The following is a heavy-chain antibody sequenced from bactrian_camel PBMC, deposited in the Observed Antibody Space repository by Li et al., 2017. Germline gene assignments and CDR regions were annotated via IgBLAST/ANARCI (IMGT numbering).Heavy chain of an antibody. CDR2: IFDDGNG. Sequence: VQLVESGGGSVQAGGSLKLACAASADVLNKCGLGWYRQRTGNDREYVANIFDDGNGAYAESVKGRFTISRDNGKNTVYLQMNDLKIEDTAVYYCGARCWDGLGSIEMVWAQGTQVTVS. CDR3: GARCWDGLGSIEMV. CDR1: ADVLNKCG. D-gene: IGHD5*01. J-gene: IGHJ4*01. V-gene: IGHV3S53*01.